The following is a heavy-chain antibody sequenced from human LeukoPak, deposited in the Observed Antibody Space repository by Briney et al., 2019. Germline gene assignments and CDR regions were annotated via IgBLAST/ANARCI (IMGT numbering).Heavy chain of an antibody. CDR3: ARHPPGSGYYWYFDY. CDR1: GYTFTSYY. D-gene: IGHD3-3*01. CDR2: INPSGGST. Sequence: ASVKVSCKASGYTFTSYYMHWVRQAPGQGLEWMGIINPSGGSTSYAQKFQGRVTMTRDTSTSTVYMELSSLRSEDTAVYYCARHPPGSGYYWYFDYWGQGTLATVSS. V-gene: IGHV1-46*01. J-gene: IGHJ4*02.